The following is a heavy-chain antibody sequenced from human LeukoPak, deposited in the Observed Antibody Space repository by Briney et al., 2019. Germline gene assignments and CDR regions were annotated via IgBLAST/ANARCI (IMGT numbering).Heavy chain of an antibody. CDR1: GYTFTSYD. CDR3: NMNYYDSSGSYAFDI. D-gene: IGHD3-22*01. Sequence: ASVKVSCKASGYTFTSYDINWVRQATGQGLGWMGWMNPNSGNTGYAQKFPGRVTIPRNTSISTASMELSSLRSEDTAVYYCNMNYYDSSGSYAFDIWGQGTMVTVSS. V-gene: IGHV1-8*03. J-gene: IGHJ3*02. CDR2: MNPNSGNT.